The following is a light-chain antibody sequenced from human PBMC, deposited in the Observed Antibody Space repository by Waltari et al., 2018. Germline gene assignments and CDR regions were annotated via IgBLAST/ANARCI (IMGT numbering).Light chain of an antibody. Sequence: QSALTQPASVSGSPGQSITISCTGGSSDVGSYKFVSWYQQHPGKAPQLMIYGGRPRPSGVSNRFSGSKSGNTASLTISGLRAEDEADYYCCSYAGSSPHVIFGGGTKLTVL. CDR1: SSDVGSYKF. CDR3: CSYAGSSPHVI. CDR2: GGR. V-gene: IGLV2-23*01. J-gene: IGLJ2*01.